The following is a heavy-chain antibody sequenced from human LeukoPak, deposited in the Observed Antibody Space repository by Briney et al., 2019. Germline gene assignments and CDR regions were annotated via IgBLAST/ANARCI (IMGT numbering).Heavy chain of an antibody. V-gene: IGHV3-7*01. CDR2: INQDGSEK. CDR3: ARDIAVAAYWFDP. Sequence: GGSLRLSCVASGFTFSGDWMTWVRQAPGKGLEWVANINQDGSEKYYVDSVKGRFTISRDIAKNSLYLQMNSLRVEDTAVYYCARDIAVAAYWFDPWGQGTLVTVSS. D-gene: IGHD6-19*01. J-gene: IGHJ5*02. CDR1: GFTFSGDW.